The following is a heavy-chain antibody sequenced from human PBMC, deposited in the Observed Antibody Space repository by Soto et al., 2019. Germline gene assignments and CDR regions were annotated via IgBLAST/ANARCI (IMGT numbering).Heavy chain of an antibody. J-gene: IGHJ4*02. V-gene: IGHV3-21*01. CDR2: ISSSSSHI. Sequence: GGSLRLSCASSGFTFISYSMNWVRQAPGKGLEWVSSISSSSSHIYQADSVKGRFTISRDNAKNSLHLQMNSLRAEDTAVYYCAREAVDIVAATYYFDDWGQGTLVTVLL. CDR1: GFTFISYS. D-gene: IGHD5-12*01. CDR3: AREAVDIVAATYYFDD.